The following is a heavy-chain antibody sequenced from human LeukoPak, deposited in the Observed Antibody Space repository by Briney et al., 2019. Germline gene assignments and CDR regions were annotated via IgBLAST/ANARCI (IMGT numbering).Heavy chain of an antibody. V-gene: IGHV3-33*01. J-gene: IGHJ5*02. D-gene: IGHD4-17*01. CDR3: ARVDYGDYDWFDP. CDR1: GFTFSSYG. Sequence: GGSLRLSCAASGFTFSSYGMHWVRQAPGKGLEWVAVIWYDGSNKYYADSVKGRFTISRDNSKNTLYLQMNSLRAEDTAVYYCARVDYGDYDWFDPWGQGTLVTVSS. CDR2: IWYDGSNK.